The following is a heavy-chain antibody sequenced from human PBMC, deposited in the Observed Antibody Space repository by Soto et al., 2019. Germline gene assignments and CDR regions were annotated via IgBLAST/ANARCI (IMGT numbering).Heavy chain of an antibody. CDR2: ISASSSSI. D-gene: IGHD1-20*01. V-gene: IGHV3-21*01. CDR1: GFNFITFS. J-gene: IGHJ3*02. Sequence: DEQLVESGGGLVKPGGSLRLACAAPGFNFITFSMNWVRQAPGKGLEWVSSISASSSSIYYAESVKGRFTVSRDNAKNSLYLQMNSLTAEDTALYYCVRDAYNRDAFDIWGQGTTVTVSS. CDR3: VRDAYNRDAFDI.